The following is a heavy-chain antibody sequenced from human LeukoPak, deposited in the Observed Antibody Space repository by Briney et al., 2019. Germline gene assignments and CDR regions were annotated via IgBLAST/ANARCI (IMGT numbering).Heavy chain of an antibody. J-gene: IGHJ4*02. CDR1: GNTFTAYY. D-gene: IGHD5-24*01. V-gene: IGHV1-2*02. Sequence: GASVKLSCKASGNTFTAYYMHWVRQAPGQGLEWMGWINPNSGGTNSAQKFQGRVTMTRDSSISTAYMDLSDLRSDDTAVYSCARGRNIEMTTMSGGSDYWGQGTLVTVSS. CDR3: ARGRNIEMTTMSGGSDY. CDR2: INPNSGGT.